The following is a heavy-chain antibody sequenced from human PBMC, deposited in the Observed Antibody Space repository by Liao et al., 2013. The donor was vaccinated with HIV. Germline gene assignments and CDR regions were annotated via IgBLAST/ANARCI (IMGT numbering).Heavy chain of an antibody. CDR3: ARGNVGLWFGERYWFDP. CDR1: GGSISSSDYY. CDR2: INYSGTI. D-gene: IGHD3-10*01. V-gene: IGHV4-39*07. J-gene: IGHJ5*02. Sequence: QLQLQASGPGLVKPSETLSLTCTVSGGSISSSDYYWAWIRQSPGKGLEWIGSINYSGTIYYNPSLKSRVTISVDTSKNQFSLKLSSVTAADTAVYYCARGNVGLWFGERYWFDPWGQGTLVTVSS.